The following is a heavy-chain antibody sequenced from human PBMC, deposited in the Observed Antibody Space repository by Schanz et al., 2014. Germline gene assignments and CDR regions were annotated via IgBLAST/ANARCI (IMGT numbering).Heavy chain of an antibody. CDR2: ISGSGGDSV. V-gene: IGHV3-48*04. D-gene: IGHD6-6*01. CDR3: VPMSIAAH. CDR1: GFTFTTYA. Sequence: DVQLLESGGGLVQPGESLRLSCAASGFTFTTYAMTWVRQAPGKGLEWLSHISGSGGDSVDYADSVKGRFTISRDNTRNSLYLQMNSLRAEDTAVYYCVPMSIAAHWGQGTLVTVSS. J-gene: IGHJ4*02.